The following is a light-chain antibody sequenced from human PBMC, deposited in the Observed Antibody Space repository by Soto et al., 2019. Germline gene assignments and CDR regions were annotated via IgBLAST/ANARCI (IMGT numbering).Light chain of an antibody. CDR1: QSVSSSY. CDR3: QQFGSSAGFT. CDR2: GAS. Sequence: EFVLTQSPGTLSLSPGERATLSCRASQSVSSSYLAWYQQKPGQAPRLLIYGASSRATGIPDRFSGSGSGTDFPLTISRLEPEDFAVYYCQQFGSSAGFTFGPGTKVDIK. V-gene: IGKV3-20*01. J-gene: IGKJ3*01.